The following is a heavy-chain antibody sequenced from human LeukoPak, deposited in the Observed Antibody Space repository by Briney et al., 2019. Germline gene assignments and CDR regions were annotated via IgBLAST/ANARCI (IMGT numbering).Heavy chain of an antibody. CDR1: GGSISSSSYY. CDR3: ARTFPYYDFWSGYLAFDY. CDR2: IYYSGST. D-gene: IGHD3-3*01. V-gene: IGHV4-39*01. Sequence: KASETLSLTCTVSGGSISSSSYYWGWIRQPPGKGLEWIGSIYYSGSTYYNPSLKSRVTISVDTSKNQFSLKLSSVTAADTAVYYCARTFPYYDFWSGYLAFDYWGQGILVTVSS. J-gene: IGHJ4*02.